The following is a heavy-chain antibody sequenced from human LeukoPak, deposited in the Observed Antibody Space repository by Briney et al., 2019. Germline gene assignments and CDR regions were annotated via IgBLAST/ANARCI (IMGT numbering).Heavy chain of an antibody. V-gene: IGHV3-20*04. J-gene: IGHJ4*02. CDR2: INGNGGRT. Sequence: GGSLRLSCAASGFSFSDYSMSWVRQAPGKGLEWVCGINGNGGRTGYADSVKGRFTISRDNAKNSLYLEMDSLRAEDTALYFCARLFNAGLGAPLDYGGQGTLVSVSS. CDR3: ARLFNAGLGAPLDY. CDR1: GFSFSDYS. D-gene: IGHD1-26*01.